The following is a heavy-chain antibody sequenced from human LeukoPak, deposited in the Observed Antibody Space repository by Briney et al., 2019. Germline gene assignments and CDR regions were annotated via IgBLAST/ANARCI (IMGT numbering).Heavy chain of an antibody. CDR1: GFTFGSYA. Sequence: GGSLRLSCAASGFTFGSYAMSWVRQAPGEGLEWVSAISGSGGSTYYADSVKGRFTISRDNSKNTLYLQMNSLRVEDTAVYYCTKGGQYQAKDDPFDIWGQGTMVTVSS. V-gene: IGHV3-23*01. CDR2: ISGSGGST. CDR3: TKGGQYQAKDDPFDI. D-gene: IGHD2-2*01. J-gene: IGHJ3*02.